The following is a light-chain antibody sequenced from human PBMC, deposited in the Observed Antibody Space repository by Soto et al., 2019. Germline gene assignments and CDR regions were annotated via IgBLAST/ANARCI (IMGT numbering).Light chain of an antibody. CDR1: SSDVGRYNY. Sequence: QSALTQPASVSGSLGQSITISCTGTSSDVGRYNYVSWYQHHPGKAPKLMIYDVSNRPSGVSNRFTGSKSGNTASLTISGLQAEDEADYYCNSHRSGSPRGVFGGGTKLTVL. CDR2: DVS. V-gene: IGLV2-14*03. J-gene: IGLJ3*02. CDR3: NSHRSGSPRGV.